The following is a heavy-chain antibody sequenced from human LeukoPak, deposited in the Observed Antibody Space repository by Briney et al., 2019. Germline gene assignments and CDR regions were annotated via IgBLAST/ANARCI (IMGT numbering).Heavy chain of an antibody. CDR3: ARDGVAVTIFGVVTGWFDP. D-gene: IGHD3-3*01. J-gene: IGHJ5*02. CDR1: GGSISSYH. Sequence: PSETLSLTCTVSGGSISSYHWSWIRQPAGKGLEWIGRIYTSGSTNYNPSLKSRVTMSVDTSKNQFSLKLSSVTAADTAVYYCARDGVAVTIFGVVTGWFDPWGQGTLVTVSS. CDR2: IYTSGST. V-gene: IGHV4-4*07.